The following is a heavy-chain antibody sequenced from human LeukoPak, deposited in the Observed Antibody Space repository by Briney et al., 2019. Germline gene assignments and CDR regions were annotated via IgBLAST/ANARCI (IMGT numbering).Heavy chain of an antibody. D-gene: IGHD3-10*01. Sequence: ASETLSLTCAVYGGSFSGYYWSWIRQPPGMGLEWIGEINHSGSTNYIPSLKSRVTISVDTSKNQFSLKLSSVTAADTAVYYCASVRGVNPYYFDYWGQGTLVTVSS. CDR3: ASVRGVNPYYFDY. V-gene: IGHV4-34*01. J-gene: IGHJ4*02. CDR2: INHSGST. CDR1: GGSFSGYY.